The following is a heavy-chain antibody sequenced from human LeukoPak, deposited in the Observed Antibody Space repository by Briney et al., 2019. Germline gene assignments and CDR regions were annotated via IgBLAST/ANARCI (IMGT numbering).Heavy chain of an antibody. V-gene: IGHV4-59*01. J-gene: IGHJ4*02. CDR3: ARERLGYDILTGPHHYFDY. Sequence: SETLSLTCTVSGGSISSYYWSWIRQPPGKGLEWIGYIYYSGSTNYNPSLKSRVTISVDTSKNQFSLKLSSVTAADTAVYYCARERLGYDILTGPHHYFDYWGQGTLVTVSS. CDR2: IYYSGST. CDR1: GGSISSYY. D-gene: IGHD3-9*01.